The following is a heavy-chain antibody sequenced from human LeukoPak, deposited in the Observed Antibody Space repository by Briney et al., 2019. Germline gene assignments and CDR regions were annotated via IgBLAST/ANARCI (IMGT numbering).Heavy chain of an antibody. CDR2: INPNSGET. J-gene: IGHJ6*03. D-gene: IGHD5-12*01. V-gene: IGHV1-2*02. Sequence: ASVKVSCKASGHTFTSYAMNWVRQAPGQGLEWMGWINPNSGETKYAQKFQGRVTMTRDTSLRTAYMELSRLTSDDTAVYYCARDAVDIVATVIRFYYMDVWGKGTTVTVSS. CDR3: ARDAVDIVATVIRFYYMDV. CDR1: GHTFTSYA.